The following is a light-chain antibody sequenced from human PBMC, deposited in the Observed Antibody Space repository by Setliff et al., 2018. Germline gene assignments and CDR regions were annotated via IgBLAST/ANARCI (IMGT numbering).Light chain of an antibody. CDR1: SSDVGGYNY. CDR2: EVS. V-gene: IGLV2-8*01. Sequence: QSALTQPASVSGSPGQSITISCTGTSSDVGGYNYVSWYQQHPGKAPKVMIYEVSKRPSGVPDRFSGSKSGNTASLTVSGLQAEDEADYYCSSYAGSNNFPYVFGTGTKVTVL. CDR3: SSYAGSNNFPYV. J-gene: IGLJ1*01.